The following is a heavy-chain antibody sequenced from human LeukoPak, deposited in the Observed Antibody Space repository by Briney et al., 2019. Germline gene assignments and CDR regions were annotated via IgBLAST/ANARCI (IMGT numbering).Heavy chain of an antibody. J-gene: IGHJ4*02. D-gene: IGHD3-10*01. CDR2: IYYSGST. Sequence: SETLSLTCTVSGGSISSYYWSWIRQPPGKGLEWIGYIYYSGSTNYNPSIKSRVTISVDTSKNQFSLKLSSVTAADTAVYYRARAFGRDYFDYWGQGTLVTVSS. CDR3: ARAFGRDYFDY. V-gene: IGHV4-59*01. CDR1: GGSISSYY.